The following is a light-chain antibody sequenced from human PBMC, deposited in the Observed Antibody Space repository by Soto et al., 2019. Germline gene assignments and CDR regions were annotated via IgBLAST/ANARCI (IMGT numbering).Light chain of an antibody. CDR3: QQYGSSPVS. J-gene: IGKJ2*03. CDR1: QSVSSSN. V-gene: IGKV3-20*01. Sequence: EIVVTQSPGTLSLSPGERATLSCRASQSVSSSNLAWYHHKPDQAPRLVMYGASSMATGMPDRFSGSGSGTDFPLTISSLEPEDFATSYCQQYGSSPVSFGEGTKLEIK. CDR2: GAS.